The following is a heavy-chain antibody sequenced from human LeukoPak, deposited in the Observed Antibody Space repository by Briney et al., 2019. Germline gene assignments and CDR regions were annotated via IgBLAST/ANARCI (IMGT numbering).Heavy chain of an antibody. CDR2: IYYSGST. CDR3: ARARGYYYYYYMDV. Sequence: SETLSLTCTVSGGSISSYYWSWIRQPPGEGLEWIGYIYYSGSTNYNPSLKSRVTISVDTSKNQFSLKLSSVTAADTAVYYCARARGYYYYYYMDVWGKGTTVTVSS. J-gene: IGHJ6*03. V-gene: IGHV4-59*01. CDR1: GGSISSYY.